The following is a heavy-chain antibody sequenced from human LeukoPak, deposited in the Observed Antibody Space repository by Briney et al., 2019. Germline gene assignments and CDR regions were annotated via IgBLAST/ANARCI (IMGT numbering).Heavy chain of an antibody. CDR2: FSVSDQTT. J-gene: IGHJ4*02. D-gene: IGHD6-6*01. CDR3: ASGNRYSSSFDY. CDR1: GFTFSSYA. V-gene: IGHV3-23*01. Sequence: PGGSLRLSCAASGFTFSSYAMSWVRQAPGKGLEWVSGFSVSDQTTYYADSVKGRFTISRDNAKNSLYLQMNSLRAEDTAVYYCASGNRYSSSFDYWGQGTLVTVSS.